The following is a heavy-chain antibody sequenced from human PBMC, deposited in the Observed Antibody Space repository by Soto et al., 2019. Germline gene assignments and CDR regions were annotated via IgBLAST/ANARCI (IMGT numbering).Heavy chain of an antibody. D-gene: IGHD5-18*01. CDR1: GFTFSIYA. Sequence: PGGSRRLSCAVAGFTFSIYAMNWGRQAPGKGLEWVSSISGSGGSTYHADSVKGRLTISRDNSRNTLYLQMNSLRAEDTAVYYCAKGHGYGFDYWGQGTLVTVSS. J-gene: IGHJ4*02. CDR3: AKGHGYGFDY. V-gene: IGHV3-23*01. CDR2: ISGSGGST.